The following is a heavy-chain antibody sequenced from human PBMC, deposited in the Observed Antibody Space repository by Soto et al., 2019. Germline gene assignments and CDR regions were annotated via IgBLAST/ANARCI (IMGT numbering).Heavy chain of an antibody. V-gene: IGHV4-30-4*01. D-gene: IGHD3-10*01. J-gene: IGHJ6*02. CDR3: ARDWVVRGVMKPTPSYYYGMDV. CDR1: GGSISSGDYY. CDR2: IYYSGST. Sequence: KPSETLSLTCTVSGGSISSGDYYWSWIRQPPGKGLEWIGYIYYSGSTYYNPSLKSRVTISADTSKNQFSLKLSSVTAADTAVYYCARDWVVRGVMKPTPSYYYGMDVWGQGTTVTVSS.